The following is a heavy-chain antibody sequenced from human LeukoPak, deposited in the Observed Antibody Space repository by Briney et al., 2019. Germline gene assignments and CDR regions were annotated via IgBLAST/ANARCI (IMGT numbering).Heavy chain of an antibody. J-gene: IGHJ4*02. CDR3: AQDRAYIQFYF. CDR2: ISGSGTNT. Sequence: GGSLRLSCAASGFTFSTYGMTWVRQAPGKGLEWVSAISGSGTNTYYADSVKGRFTISRDNSKNTVYLQVNSLRAEDTALYYCAQDRAYIQFYFWGQGTLVTVSS. V-gene: IGHV3-23*01. D-gene: IGHD5-18*01. CDR1: GFTFSTYG.